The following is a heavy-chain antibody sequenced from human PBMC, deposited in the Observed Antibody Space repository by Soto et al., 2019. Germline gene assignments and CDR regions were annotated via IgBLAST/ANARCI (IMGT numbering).Heavy chain of an antibody. V-gene: IGHV3-48*03. CDR1: GFSLSSYE. Sequence: GGSLRLSCTAFGFSLSSYEMDWVRQAPGKGLEWVSHISRSGSPIYYADSVKGRFTISRDNAKNSVFLQMTNMDPVDTATYYCARTPVKAGSYGPRGAFDIWGQGTMVTVSS. D-gene: IGHD1-26*01. CDR2: ISRSGSPI. CDR3: ARTPVKAGSYGPRGAFDI. J-gene: IGHJ3*02.